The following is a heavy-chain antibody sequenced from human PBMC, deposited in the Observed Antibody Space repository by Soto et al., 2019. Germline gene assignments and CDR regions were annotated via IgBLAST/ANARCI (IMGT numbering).Heavy chain of an antibody. CDR1: GGTFSSDA. CDR3: ARASGYVSGWYHDY. D-gene: IGHD6-19*01. J-gene: IGHJ4*02. V-gene: IGHV1-69*13. CDR2: LIPILGTT. Sequence: PGASVKVSCKASGGTFSSDAVSWVRQAPGQGLEWMGGLIPILGTTHYAQKFQGRVTITADESTNTAYMELSSLRSDDTAVYYCARASGYVSGWYHDYWGQGTRVTVS.